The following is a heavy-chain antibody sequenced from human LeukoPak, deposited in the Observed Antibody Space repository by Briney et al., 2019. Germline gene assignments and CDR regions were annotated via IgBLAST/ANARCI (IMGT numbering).Heavy chain of an antibody. CDR3: ARVTFNYFGSGDAFDI. D-gene: IGHD3-10*01. J-gene: IGHJ3*02. CDR1: GFTVSSNY. Sequence: AGGSLRLSCAASGFTVSSNYMSWVRQAPGKGLEWVSIIYSDGSTYYADSVKGRFTISRDNSKTTLYLQMNSLRAEDTAVYYCARVTFNYFGSGDAFDIWGQGTMVTVSS. CDR2: IYSDGST. V-gene: IGHV3-66*01.